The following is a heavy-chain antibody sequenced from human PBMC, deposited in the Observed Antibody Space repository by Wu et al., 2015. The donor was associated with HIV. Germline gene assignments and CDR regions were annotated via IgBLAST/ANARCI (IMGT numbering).Heavy chain of an antibody. D-gene: IGHD1-26*01. Sequence: HVQLLQSGPVMRKPGASVKVSCKVSGYTLSALSMHWVRQAPEKGLEWMGGFDPGVGETIYAQKFQGRVTMTEDTSTDTAYMELSSLRSEDTAVYYCVTGVEPLGLLDYWGQGTLVTVSS. V-gene: IGHV1-24*01. CDR2: FDPGVGET. CDR3: VTGVEPLGLLDY. CDR1: GYTLSALS. J-gene: IGHJ4*02.